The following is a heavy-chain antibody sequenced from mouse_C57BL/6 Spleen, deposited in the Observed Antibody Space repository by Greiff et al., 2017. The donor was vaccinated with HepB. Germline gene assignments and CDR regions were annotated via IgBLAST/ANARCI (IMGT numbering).Heavy chain of an antibody. D-gene: IGHD1-1*02. CDR2: ISDGGSYT. J-gene: IGHJ4*01. V-gene: IGHV5-4*01. CDR3: ARDGAGGNYYAMDY. Sequence: EVKLVESRGGLVKPGGSLKLSCAASGFTFSSYAMSWVRQTPEKRLEWVATISDGGSYTYYPDNVKGRFTISRDNAKNNLYLQMSHLKSEDTAMYYCARDGAGGNYYAMDYWGQGTSVTVSS. CDR1: GFTFSSYA.